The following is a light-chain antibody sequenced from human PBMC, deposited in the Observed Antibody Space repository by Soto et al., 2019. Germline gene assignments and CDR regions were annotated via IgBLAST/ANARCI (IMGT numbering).Light chain of an antibody. CDR2: GAS. V-gene: IGKV3-20*01. CDR3: QQFVSSPYT. Sequence: EIVLTQSPGTLSLSPGERATLSCRASESVSTKYLAWYQQKPGQAPRLLIYGASNRATGVRVRFSASGSGTNFTRTISRLEAEDSALYYCQQFVSSPYTFGQGTKVEIK. J-gene: IGKJ2*01. CDR1: ESVSTKY.